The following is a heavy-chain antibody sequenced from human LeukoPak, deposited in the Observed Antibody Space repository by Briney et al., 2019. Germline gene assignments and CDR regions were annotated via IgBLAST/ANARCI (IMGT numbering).Heavy chain of an antibody. D-gene: IGHD3-10*01. Sequence: GGSLRLSCAASGFTVSRNYMSWVRQAPGKGLEWVAVIYSGGSTYYADSVEGRFTISSDNSKNTLYLQMSSLRAEDTAVYYCAREFSGYYGSGSYYYFDYWGQGTLVTVSS. J-gene: IGHJ4*02. CDR1: GFTVSRNY. CDR3: AREFSGYYGSGSYYYFDY. V-gene: IGHV3-53*01. CDR2: IYSGGST.